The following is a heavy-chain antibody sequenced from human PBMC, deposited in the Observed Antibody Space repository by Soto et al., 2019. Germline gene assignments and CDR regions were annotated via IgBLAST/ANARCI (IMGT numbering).Heavy chain of an antibody. CDR3: ADKTFGLGIGWKCEF. V-gene: IGHV2-5*02. J-gene: IGHJ4*02. CDR1: GFSLNTRGVG. CDR2: IHWDDEK. D-gene: IGHD6-19*01. Sequence: QITLKDSGPTLVIPTQTLTLTCTFSGFSLNTRGVGVGWIRQPPGEALEWVALIHWDDEKRYSPSLRNTLTITQDTSTNQVVPLISHMDPGDTATFYCADKTFGLGIGWKCEFWGQGIMVTVSS.